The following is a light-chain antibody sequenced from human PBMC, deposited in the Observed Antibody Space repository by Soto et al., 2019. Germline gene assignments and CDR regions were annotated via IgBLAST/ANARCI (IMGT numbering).Light chain of an antibody. J-gene: IGKJ1*01. V-gene: IGKV1-39*01. CDR2: AAS. CDR1: QNIMTF. Sequence: DIQMTQSPSSLSASVGDRVTLSCRASQNIMTFLNWYQQKPGKAPKLLIYAASSLQSGVPSRFSGSGSGTDFTLTINSLHPEDFATYYCQQSRRPLRTFGQGTKAAI. CDR3: QQSRRPLRT.